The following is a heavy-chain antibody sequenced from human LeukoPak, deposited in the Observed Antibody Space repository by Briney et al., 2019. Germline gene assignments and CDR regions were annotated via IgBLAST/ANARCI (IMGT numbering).Heavy chain of an antibody. CDR3: ARARVITQLDY. V-gene: IGHV4-34*01. Sequence: GSLRLSCAASGFTFSNAWMSWVRQAPGKGLEWIGEINHSGSTNYNPSLKSRVTISVDTSKNQFSLRLSSVTAADTAVYYCARARVITQLDYWGQGTLVTVSS. J-gene: IGHJ4*02. CDR1: GFTFSNAW. CDR2: INHSGST. D-gene: IGHD3-22*01.